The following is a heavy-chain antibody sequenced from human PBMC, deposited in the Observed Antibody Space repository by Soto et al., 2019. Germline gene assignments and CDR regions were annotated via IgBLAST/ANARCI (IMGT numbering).Heavy chain of an antibody. CDR1: GYTFTSSD. CDR3: ASGEVSSGMQYYYGMDV. D-gene: IGHD2-8*01. J-gene: IGHJ6*02. V-gene: IGHV1-8*01. CDR2: MKPNSGNT. Sequence: ASALVSYNDSGYTFTSSDIKWVRQAAGQGHEWMGRMKPNSGNTGYAQKFQGRVTMTRNTSISTAYMELSSLRSEDTAVYYCASGEVSSGMQYYYGMDVWGQGTTVTVSS.